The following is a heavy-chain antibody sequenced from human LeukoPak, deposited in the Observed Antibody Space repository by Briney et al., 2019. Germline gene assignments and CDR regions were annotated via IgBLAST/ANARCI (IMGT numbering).Heavy chain of an antibody. CDR1: GGSISSSSYY. D-gene: IGHD3-10*01. J-gene: IGHJ4*02. Sequence: SETLSLTCTVSGGSISSSSYYWGWIRQPPGKGLEWIGSIYYSGSTYYNSSLKSRVTISVDTSKNQFSLKLSSVTAADTAVYYCARDRVRSGSYYPTDYWGQGTLVTVSS. CDR2: IYYSGST. V-gene: IGHV4-39*07. CDR3: ARDRVRSGSYYPTDY.